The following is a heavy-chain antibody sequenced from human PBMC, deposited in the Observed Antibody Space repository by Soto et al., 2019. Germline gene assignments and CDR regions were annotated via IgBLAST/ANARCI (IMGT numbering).Heavy chain of an antibody. CDR1: GGTFSSYT. J-gene: IGHJ4*02. D-gene: IGHD6-13*01. CDR2: IIPILGIA. Sequence: QVQLVQSGAEVKKHGSSVKVSCKASGGTFSSYTISWVRQAPGQGLEWMGRIIPILGIANYAKKFQGRVTTTADKSTSTAYIELSSLRSDDKAEYYCARDHTLHYSSSCFSLDYWGQGALGTVSS. V-gene: IGHV1-69*08. CDR3: ARDHTLHYSSSCFSLDY.